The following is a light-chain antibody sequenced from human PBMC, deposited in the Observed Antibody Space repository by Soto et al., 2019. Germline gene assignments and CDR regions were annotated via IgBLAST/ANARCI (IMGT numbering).Light chain of an antibody. V-gene: IGLV1-40*01. CDR3: QSYDSSLSGVV. CDR2: GNS. CDR1: SSNIGAGYD. Sequence: QSVLTQPPSVSGAPGQRVTISCTGSSSNIGAGYDVHWYQQLPGTAPKLLIYGNSNRPSGVPDRFSGSKPGTSASLAITGLQAEDEADYYCQSYDSSLSGVVFCGGTKVTVL. J-gene: IGLJ2*01.